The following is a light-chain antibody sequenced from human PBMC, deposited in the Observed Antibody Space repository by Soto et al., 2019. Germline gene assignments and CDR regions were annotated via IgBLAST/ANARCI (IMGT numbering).Light chain of an antibody. CDR3: QHVYSYPLT. J-gene: IGKJ4*01. V-gene: IGKV1-9*01. Sequence: DIQLTQSPSFLSASVGDRVTITCRASQGINHYVAWYQQKPGKAPKCLIYGASALQSGVPSRFSGSVSWAEVTLSISSLQPEDFATYYCQHVYSYPLTFGGGTRVEI. CDR2: GAS. CDR1: QGINHY.